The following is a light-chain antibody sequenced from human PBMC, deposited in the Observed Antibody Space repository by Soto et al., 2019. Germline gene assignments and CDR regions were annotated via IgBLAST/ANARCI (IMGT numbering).Light chain of an antibody. CDR1: QSVGSN. CDR3: QQYKDWPLT. V-gene: IGKV3-15*01. J-gene: IGKJ4*01. CDR2: GAS. Sequence: EILMTQSPSTLSVSPGERATLSCRASQSVGSNLAWYQQKQGQAPRLLIYGASTRATGIPARFSGSGSGTEFTLTISSLQSEDFAVYHCQQYKDWPLTFGGGTKVDIK.